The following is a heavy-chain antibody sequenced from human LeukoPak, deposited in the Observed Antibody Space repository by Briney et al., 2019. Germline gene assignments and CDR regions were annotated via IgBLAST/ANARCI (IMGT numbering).Heavy chain of an antibody. J-gene: IGHJ6*02. CDR2: ISGSGGST. CDR1: GFTFSSRA. CDR3: AKVSLYYYGMDV. Sequence: PGGSLRLSCAASGFTFSSRAMSWVRQAPGKGLEWVSAISGSGGSTHYADSVKGRFTISRDNSKNTLYLQMNSLRAEDTAVYYCAKVSLYYYGMDVWGQGTTVTVSS. V-gene: IGHV3-23*01.